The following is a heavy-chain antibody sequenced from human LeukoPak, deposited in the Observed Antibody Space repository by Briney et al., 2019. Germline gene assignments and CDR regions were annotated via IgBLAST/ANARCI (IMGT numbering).Heavy chain of an antibody. J-gene: IGHJ6*03. D-gene: IGHD1-26*01. CDR3: ARRRGSDYYYYMGV. Sequence: GGSLRLSCAASGFTFSSYWMHWVRQAPGKGLVWVSRINSDGSSTSYADSVKGRFTISRDNAKNTLYLQMNSLRAEDTAVYYCARRRGSDYYYYMGVWGKGTTVTVSS. CDR2: INSDGSST. CDR1: GFTFSSYW. V-gene: IGHV3-74*01.